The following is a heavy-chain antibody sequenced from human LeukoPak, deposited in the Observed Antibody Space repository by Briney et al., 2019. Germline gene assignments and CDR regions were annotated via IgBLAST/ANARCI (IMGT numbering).Heavy chain of an antibody. CDR1: GYTFTSYG. Sequence: ASVKVSCKASGYTFTSYGISWVRQAPGQGLEWMGWISAYNGNTNYAQKLQGRVTMTTDTSTSTAYTELRSLRSDDTAVYYCARGGAGVVPAANNWFDPWGQGTLVTVSS. J-gene: IGHJ5*02. CDR2: ISAYNGNT. V-gene: IGHV1-18*01. D-gene: IGHD2-2*01. CDR3: ARGGAGVVPAANNWFDP.